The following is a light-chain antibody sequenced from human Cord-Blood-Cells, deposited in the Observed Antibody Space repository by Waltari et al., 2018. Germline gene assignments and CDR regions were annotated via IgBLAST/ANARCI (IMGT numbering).Light chain of an antibody. J-gene: IGKJ4*01. CDR3: QQYNNWPLT. CDR2: GAS. Sequence: EIVMTQSPATLSVSPGERATLACRDSQSVSSNLAWYQQKPGQAPRPLIYGASTRATGIPARFSGSGYGTEFTHTISSLQSEDFAVYYCQQYNNWPLTFRGGTKVEIK. V-gene: IGKV3-15*01. CDR1: QSVSSN.